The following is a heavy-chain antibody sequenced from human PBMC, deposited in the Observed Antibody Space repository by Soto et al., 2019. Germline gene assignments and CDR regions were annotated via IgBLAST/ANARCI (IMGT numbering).Heavy chain of an antibody. CDR2: INTGNDNT. CDR3: ARGEPRNYYYGLDV. CDR1: GYSFIKYA. V-gene: IGHV1-3*04. J-gene: IGHJ6*02. Sequence: QVQLVQSGAEERKPGASVKVSCKASGYSFIKYAIHWVRQAPGQRLEWMGWINTGNDNTEYSQKFQGRVTITSDTSASTASMELSSLRSEDTAVYYCARGEPRNYYYGLDVWGQGTTVTVSS.